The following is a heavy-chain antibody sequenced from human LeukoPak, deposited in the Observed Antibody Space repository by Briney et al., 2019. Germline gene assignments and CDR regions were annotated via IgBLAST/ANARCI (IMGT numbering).Heavy chain of an antibody. V-gene: IGHV5-51*01. D-gene: IGHD6-13*01. J-gene: IGHJ4*02. CDR3: ARQPNTLAAADH. CDR2: IYPGDSDT. CDR1: GYSFTNYW. Sequence: GESLKISCEASGYSFTNYWIAWVRQMPGKGLEWMGIIYPGDSDTRYSPSFQGQVTISADESISTAYLQWSSLKASDTAMYYCARQPNTLAAADHWGQGTLVTVSS.